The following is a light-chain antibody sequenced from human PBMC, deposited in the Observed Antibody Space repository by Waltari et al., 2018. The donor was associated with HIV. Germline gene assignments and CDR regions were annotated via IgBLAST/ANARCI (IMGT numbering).Light chain of an antibody. V-gene: IGLV3-25*03. J-gene: IGLJ1*01. CDR3: QSADNSDTYYV. CDR2: KDT. Sequence: SYELTQPPSISVSPGQTARITCPGDSVADQYVYWYQQKPGQAPLLVMYKDTERPSGSPERFFGSTSGTTVTLTIDGVQAEDEADYYCQSADNSDTYYVFGSGTKVTVL. CDR1: SVADQY.